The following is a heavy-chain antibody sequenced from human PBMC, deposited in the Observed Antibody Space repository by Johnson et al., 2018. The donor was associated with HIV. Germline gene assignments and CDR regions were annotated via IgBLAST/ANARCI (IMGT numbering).Heavy chain of an antibody. D-gene: IGHD4-11*01. CDR3: ARSRRWTGTVTRPLEAFDI. V-gene: IGHV3-11*04. CDR2: ISSSGSTI. J-gene: IGHJ3*02. CDR1: GFIVSTKY. Sequence: QVQVVESGGGLVQPGGSLRLSCAASGFIVSTKYMSWVHQAPGKGLEWVSYISSSGSTIYYADSVKGRFTISRDNAKNSLYLQRNSLRAEDTAGYYCARSRRWTGTVTRPLEAFDIWGRGTMISVSS.